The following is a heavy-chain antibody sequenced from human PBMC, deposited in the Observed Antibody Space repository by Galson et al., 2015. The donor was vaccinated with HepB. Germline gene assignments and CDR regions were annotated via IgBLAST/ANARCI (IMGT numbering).Heavy chain of an antibody. CDR2: ISYDGSNK. V-gene: IGHV3-30*03. D-gene: IGHD6-19*01. CDR3: ARSISLATIDY. Sequence: SLRLSCAASGFTFSSYGMHWVRQAPGKGLEWVAVISYDGSNKYYADSVKGRFTISRDNSKNTLYLQADSLRAEDTAVYYCARSISLATIDYWGQGTLVTVSS. CDR1: GFTFSSYG. J-gene: IGHJ4*02.